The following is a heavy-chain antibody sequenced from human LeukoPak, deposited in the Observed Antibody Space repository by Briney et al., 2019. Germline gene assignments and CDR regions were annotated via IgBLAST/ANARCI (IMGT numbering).Heavy chain of an antibody. CDR2: ISGSGGST. D-gene: IGHD6-19*01. J-gene: IGHJ5*02. CDR1: GFTFSRYA. Sequence: QPGGSLRLSCAASGFTFSRYAMSWVRQAPGKGLEWVSAISGSGGSTYYADSVKGRFTISRDNSKNTLYLQMNSLRAEDTAVYYCAKSPQWLPTYNWFDPWGQGTLVTVSS. V-gene: IGHV3-23*01. CDR3: AKSPQWLPTYNWFDP.